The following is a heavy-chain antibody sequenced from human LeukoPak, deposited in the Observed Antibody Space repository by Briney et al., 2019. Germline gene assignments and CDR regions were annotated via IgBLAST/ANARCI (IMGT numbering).Heavy chain of an antibody. D-gene: IGHD3-3*01. J-gene: IGHJ6*03. CDR2: IIPIFGTA. CDR3: ATCTIFGVVTFHYYYYYMDV. Sequence: ASVKVSCKASGGTFSSYAISWVRQAPGQGLEWMGGIIPIFGTANYAQKFQGRVTITADESTSTAYMELSSLRSEDTAVYYCATCTIFGVVTFHYYYYYMDVWGKGTTVTVSS. CDR1: GGTFSSYA. V-gene: IGHV1-69*13.